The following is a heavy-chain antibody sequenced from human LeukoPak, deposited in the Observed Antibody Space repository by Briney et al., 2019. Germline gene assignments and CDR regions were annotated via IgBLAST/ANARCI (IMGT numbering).Heavy chain of an antibody. CDR3: ARGVFGELFLFDP. Sequence: ASVKVSCKASGYTFTSYAMHWVRQAPGQRLEWMGWINAGNGNTKYSQKFQGRVTITRDTSASTAYMELSSLRSEDTAVCYCARGVFGELFLFDPWGQGTLVTVSS. CDR2: INAGNGNT. D-gene: IGHD3-10*02. J-gene: IGHJ5*02. V-gene: IGHV1-3*01. CDR1: GYTFTSYA.